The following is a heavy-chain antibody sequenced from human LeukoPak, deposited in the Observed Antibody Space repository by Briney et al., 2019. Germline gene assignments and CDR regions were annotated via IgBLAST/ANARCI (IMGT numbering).Heavy chain of an antibody. CDR3: CRSAYTYGPFDY. J-gene: IGHJ4*02. D-gene: IGHD3-16*01. V-gene: IGHV4-4*07. CDR1: GGSMSSDY. Sequence: PSETPSLTCSVSGGSMSSDYYSWIRQPAGKGLEWIGRIYTSESTNYNPSLQSRVTTSVDTSKNQFSLRLSSVTADTAVYYCCRSAYTYGPFDYWGQGTLVAVSS. CDR2: IYTSEST.